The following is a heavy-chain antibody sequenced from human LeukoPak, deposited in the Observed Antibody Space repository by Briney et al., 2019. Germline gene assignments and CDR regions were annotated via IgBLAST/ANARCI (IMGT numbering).Heavy chain of an antibody. Sequence: GRSLRLFCAASGFTFDDYAMHWVRQAPGKGLEWVSGISWNSGSIGYADSVKGRFTISRDNAKNSLYLQMNSLRAEDMALYYCAKEDDSSGYYPHFDYWGQGTLVSVSS. CDR1: GFTFDDYA. CDR3: AKEDDSSGYYPHFDY. D-gene: IGHD3-22*01. CDR2: ISWNSGSI. V-gene: IGHV3-9*03. J-gene: IGHJ4*02.